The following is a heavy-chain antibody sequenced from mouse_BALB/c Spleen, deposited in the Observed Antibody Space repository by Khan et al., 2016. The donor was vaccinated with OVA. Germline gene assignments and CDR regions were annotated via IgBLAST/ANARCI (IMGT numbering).Heavy chain of an antibody. V-gene: IGHV2-4*02. CDR3: ARRDYGSSYGFAY. J-gene: IGHJ3*01. CDR1: DFSLTNYG. CDR2: IWSGGST. D-gene: IGHD1-1*01. Sequence: QVQLKQSGPGLVQPSQSLSITCTVSDFSLTNYGVHWVRQPPGKGLEWLGVIWSGGSTDYNVAFISRLSISQDNSKSQVFFKMNNLQVENTAIYYCARRDYGSSYGFAYWGQGTLVTVSA.